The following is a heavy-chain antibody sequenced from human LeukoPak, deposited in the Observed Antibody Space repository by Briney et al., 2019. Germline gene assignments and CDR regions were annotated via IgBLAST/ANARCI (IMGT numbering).Heavy chain of an antibody. J-gene: IGHJ6*02. D-gene: IGHD3-3*01. CDR2: ISGSGGST. V-gene: IGHV3-23*01. CDR1: GFTFSSYA. Sequence: GSLRLSCAASGFTFSSYAMSWVRQAPGKGLEWVSAISGSGGSTYYADSVKGRFTISRDNSKNTLYLQMNSLRAEDTAVYYCAKALHESGYSYYYYYYGMDVWGQGTTVTVSS. CDR3: AKALHESGYSYYYYYYGMDV.